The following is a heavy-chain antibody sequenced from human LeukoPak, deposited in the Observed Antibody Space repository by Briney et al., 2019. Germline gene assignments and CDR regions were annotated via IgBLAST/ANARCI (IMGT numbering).Heavy chain of an antibody. CDR2: ISSSGSTI. CDR3: ARNPGANWFDP. J-gene: IGHJ5*02. V-gene: IGHV3-11*01. D-gene: IGHD3-10*01. CDR1: GFTFSDYY. Sequence: GGSLRLSCAASGFTFSDYYMSWIRQAPGKGLEWVSYISSSGSTIYYADSVKGRFTISRDNAKNSLYLQMNSLRADDTALYYCARNPGANWFDPWGQGTLVTVSS.